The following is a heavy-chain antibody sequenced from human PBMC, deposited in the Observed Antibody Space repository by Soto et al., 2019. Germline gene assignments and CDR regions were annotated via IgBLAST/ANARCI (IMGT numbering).Heavy chain of an antibody. CDR1: GDSISSGGYY. D-gene: IGHD3-22*01. CDR2: IYYSGST. J-gene: IGHJ4*02. CDR3: ARGYYYDSSGYYPAFDY. Sequence: SETLSLTCTVSGDSISSGGYYWSWIRQHPGKGLEWIGYIYYSGSTNYNPSLKSRVTISVDTSKNQFSLKLSSVTAADTAVYYCARGYYYDSSGYYPAFDYWGQGTLVTVSS. V-gene: IGHV4-61*08.